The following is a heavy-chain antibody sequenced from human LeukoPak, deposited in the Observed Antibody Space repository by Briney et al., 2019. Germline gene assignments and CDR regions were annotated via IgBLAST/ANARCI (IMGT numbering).Heavy chain of an antibody. D-gene: IGHD1-14*01. Sequence: GGSLRLSCAASGFTFSSYEMNSVRQAPGKGLEWVSYIRSSGSIIYYADSVKGRFTISRDNAKNSLYLQMNSLRAEDTAVYYCARGPDDYYFDYWGQGTLVTVSS. V-gene: IGHV3-48*03. CDR3: ARGPDDYYFDY. CDR1: GFTFSSYE. J-gene: IGHJ4*02. CDR2: IRSSGSII.